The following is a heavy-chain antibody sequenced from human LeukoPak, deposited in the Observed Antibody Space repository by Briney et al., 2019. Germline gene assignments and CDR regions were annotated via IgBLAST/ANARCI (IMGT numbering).Heavy chain of an antibody. CDR1: GYTFTGYY. V-gene: IGHV1-2*02. Sequence: ASVKVSCKASGYTFTGYYMHWVRQAPGQGLGWMGWINPNSGGTNYAQKFQGRVTMTRDTSISTAYMELSRLRSDDTAVYYCARVVGTGYSSGWYPYYYYYMDVWGKGTTVTVSS. CDR2: INPNSGGT. CDR3: ARVVGTGYSSGWYPYYYYYMDV. J-gene: IGHJ6*03. D-gene: IGHD6-19*01.